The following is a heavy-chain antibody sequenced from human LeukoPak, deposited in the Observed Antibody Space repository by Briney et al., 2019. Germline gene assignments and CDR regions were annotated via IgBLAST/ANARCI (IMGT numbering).Heavy chain of an antibody. CDR1: GGTFSSYA. J-gene: IGHJ4*02. CDR2: IIPILGIA. V-gene: IGHV1-69*04. D-gene: IGHD6-6*01. CDR3: ARVPMSTLGIDRSSSFHLDY. Sequence: GASVKASCKASGGTFSSYAISWVRQAPGQGLEWMGRIIPILGIANYAQKFQGRVTITADKSTSTAYMELSSLRSEDTAVYYCARVPMSTLGIDRSSSFHLDYWGQGTLVTVSS.